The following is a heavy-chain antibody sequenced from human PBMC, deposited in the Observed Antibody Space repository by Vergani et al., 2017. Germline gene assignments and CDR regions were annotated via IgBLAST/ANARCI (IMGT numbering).Heavy chain of an antibody. Sequence: QVQLQESGPGLVKPSQTLSLTCTVYGGSISSGGYYGSWIRQHPGKGLEWIGYIYYSGSTYYNPSLKGQVTISVDKSKNQFSLKLSSVSAADTAVYYCGRGYYDYVWGSYRQGAFDHWGQGTLVTVSS. CDR1: GGSISSGGYY. J-gene: IGHJ4*02. V-gene: IGHV4-31*01. CDR3: GRGYYDYVWGSYRQGAFDH. CDR2: IYYSGST. D-gene: IGHD3-16*02.